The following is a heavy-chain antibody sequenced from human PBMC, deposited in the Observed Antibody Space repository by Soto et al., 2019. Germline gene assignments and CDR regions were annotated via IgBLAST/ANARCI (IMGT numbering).Heavy chain of an antibody. CDR2: IYYTGST. V-gene: IGHV4-31*03. J-gene: IGHJ6*03. D-gene: IGHD4-17*01. CDR3: ARDQLSVTTGSLDYYYMDV. Sequence: QVQLQESGPGLVKPSQTLSLTCTFSGGSISSGGYYWNWIRQHPGKGLEWIGDIYYTGSTHYNPSLKSRVTITVDTYKNQFSLKLSSVTAADTAVYYCARDQLSVTTGSLDYYYMDVWGKGTTVTVSS. CDR1: GGSISSGGYY.